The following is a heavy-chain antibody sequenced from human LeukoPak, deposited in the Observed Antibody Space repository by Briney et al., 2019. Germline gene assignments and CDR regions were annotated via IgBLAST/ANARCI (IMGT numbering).Heavy chain of an antibody. CDR2: ISYSGST. J-gene: IGHJ4*02. D-gene: IGHD3-10*01. CDR3: VAYGSGRSPDY. Sequence: PSETLSLTCTVSGGSISSYYWSWIRQPPGKGLEWIGYISYSGSTNYNPSLKNRVTMSIDTSKNQFSLNLSSVTAADTAVYYCVAYGSGRSPDYWGQGTLVTVSS. CDR1: GGSISSYY. V-gene: IGHV4-59*01.